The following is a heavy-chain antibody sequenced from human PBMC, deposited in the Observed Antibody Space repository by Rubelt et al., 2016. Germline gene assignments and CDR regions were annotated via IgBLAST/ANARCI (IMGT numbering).Heavy chain of an antibody. D-gene: IGHD5-18*01. CDR3: ARGRRGYSDGKAGGWFDP. CDR2: INHSGST. CDR1: GGSFSGYY. V-gene: IGHV4-34*01. J-gene: IGHJ5*02. Sequence: QVQLQQWGAGLLKPSETLSLTCAVYGGSFSGYYWSWIRQPPGKGLEWIGEINHSGSTNYNPSLKVRVTISGEKSKNQFSRKRSAVTAADTAVYYCARGRRGYSDGKAGGWFDPWGQGTLVTVSS.